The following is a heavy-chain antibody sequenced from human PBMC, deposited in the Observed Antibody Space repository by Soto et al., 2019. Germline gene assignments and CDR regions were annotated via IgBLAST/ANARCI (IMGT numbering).Heavy chain of an antibody. D-gene: IGHD2-8*01. Sequence: EVALMESGGGLVEPGGSLRLSCAASGFTFSESWLNWIRQAPGKGLEWVGRIKRMADGGTTDYAAPVKGRFIVSRDDSKNTLYLQMNSLKTEDTAMYYCTTDFVGVYAWNDKWGQGTLVTVSS. V-gene: IGHV3-15*07. CDR3: TTDFVGVYAWNDK. CDR2: IKRMADGGTT. J-gene: IGHJ4*02. CDR1: GFTFSESW.